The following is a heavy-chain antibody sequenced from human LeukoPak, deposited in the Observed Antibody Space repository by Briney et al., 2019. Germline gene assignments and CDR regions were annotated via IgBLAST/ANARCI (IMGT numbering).Heavy chain of an antibody. D-gene: IGHD1-1*01. CDR1: GYTFTGYY. J-gene: IGHJ4*02. CDR3: ARGKYDNFDY. CDR2: INPNSGGT. V-gene: IGHV1-2*02. Sequence: ASVKLCCTASGYTFTGYYMHWVRQAPGQGLEWMGWINPNSGGTNYAQKFQGRATMTRATSISTAYMELSRLRSDDTAVYYCARGKYDNFDYWGQGTLVTVSS.